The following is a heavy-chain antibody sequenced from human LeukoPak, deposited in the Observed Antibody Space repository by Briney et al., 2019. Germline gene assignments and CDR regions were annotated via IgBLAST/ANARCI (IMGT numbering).Heavy chain of an antibody. CDR3: ARDLGYYYGLDI. CDR2: IFHSGNT. Sequence: SETLSLTCDVSGGSRINAGWWSWVRQPPGKGLEWIREIFHSGNTKYNPSLESRVTISVDKSNHQFTLEMKSVTAADTAIYYCARDLGYYYGLDIWSRGTTVTVSS. D-gene: IGHD3-16*01. V-gene: IGHV4-4*02. J-gene: IGHJ6*02. CDR1: GGSRINAGW.